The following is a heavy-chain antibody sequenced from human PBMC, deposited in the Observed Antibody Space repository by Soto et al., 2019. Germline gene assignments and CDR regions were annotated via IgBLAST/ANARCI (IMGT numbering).Heavy chain of an antibody. D-gene: IGHD4-4*01. Sequence: PGGSLRLSCAASGFTFSSYSMNWVRQAPGKGLEWVSSISSSSSYIYYADSVKGRFTISRDNAKNSLYLQMNSLRAEDTAVYYCARGAKQETTVTTGRYWYYYYGMDVWGQGTTVTVSS. CDR2: ISSSSSYI. CDR3: ARGAKQETTVTTGRYWYYYYGMDV. CDR1: GFTFSSYS. V-gene: IGHV3-21*01. J-gene: IGHJ6*02.